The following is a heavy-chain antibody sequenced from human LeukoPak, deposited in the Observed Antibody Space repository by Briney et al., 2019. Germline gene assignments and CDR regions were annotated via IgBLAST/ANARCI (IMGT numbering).Heavy chain of an antibody. CDR3: ASSISIAARYDAFDI. CDR2: IYTSGST. Sequence: SETLSLTCTVSGGSISSYYWSWIRQPAGKGLEWIGRIYTSGSTNYNPSLKCRVTMSVDTSKNQFSLKLSSVTAADTAVYYCASSISIAARYDAFDIWGQGTMVTVSS. CDR1: GGSISSYY. V-gene: IGHV4-4*07. D-gene: IGHD6-6*01. J-gene: IGHJ3*02.